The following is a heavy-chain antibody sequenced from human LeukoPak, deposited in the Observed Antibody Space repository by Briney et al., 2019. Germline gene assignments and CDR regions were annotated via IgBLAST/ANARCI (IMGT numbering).Heavy chain of an antibody. CDR2: IRQDGGEK. V-gene: IGHV3-7*01. Sequence: GGSLRLSCAASGFTFSSYWMNWVRQAPGKGLEWVASIRQDGGEKSYVDSVKGRFTIFRDNTKNSLYLQMSSLRAEDTAVYYCARDGTAAGLYFDLWGQGTLVTVSS. CDR3: ARDGTAAGLYFDL. J-gene: IGHJ4*01. D-gene: IGHD6-13*01. CDR1: GFTFSSYW.